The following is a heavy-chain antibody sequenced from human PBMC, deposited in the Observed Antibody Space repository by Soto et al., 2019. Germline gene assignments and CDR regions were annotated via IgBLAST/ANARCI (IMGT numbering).Heavy chain of an antibody. CDR2: IYTGGST. J-gene: IGHJ4*02. Sequence: SETLSLTCTVSGGSIRNYYCSWSRQPAGKGLEWIGRIYTGGSTNYNPSLKSRVTMSTDTSKNQFSLRLTSVTAADTAVYYCARASVGPPGGGSWNKPFDYWGQGALVTVSS. CDR3: ARASVGPPGGGSWNKPFDY. V-gene: IGHV4-4*07. D-gene: IGHD2-15*01. CDR1: GGSIRNYY.